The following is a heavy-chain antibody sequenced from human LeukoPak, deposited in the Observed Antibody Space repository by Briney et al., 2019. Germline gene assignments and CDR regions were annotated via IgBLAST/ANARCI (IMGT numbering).Heavy chain of an antibody. J-gene: IGHJ4*02. CDR2: IYYSGST. Sequence: SETLSLTCTVSGGSISSNSDYWGWIRQPPGKGLEWIGTIYYSGSTYYNPSFKSRVIISVDTSKNQFSLKLSSVTAADTAVYYCARGLYDSSDYYYFDYWGQGTLVTVSS. V-gene: IGHV4-39*07. CDR1: GGSISSNSDY. CDR3: ARGLYDSSDYYYFDY. D-gene: IGHD3-22*01.